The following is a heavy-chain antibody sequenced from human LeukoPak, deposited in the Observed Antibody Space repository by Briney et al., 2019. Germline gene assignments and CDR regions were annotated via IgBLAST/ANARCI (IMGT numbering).Heavy chain of an antibody. J-gene: IGHJ4*02. D-gene: IGHD5-18*01. V-gene: IGHV3-7*01. CDR2: IKEDGGEI. Sequence: GGSLRLSCAASGITFSRSWMSWVRQAPGKGLEWVAFIKEDGGEIFYVDSVKGRFTISRDNAENFLYLQMNSLRAEDTAMYYCAREGFTEDTPLALDYWGQGTLVTVSS. CDR3: AREGFTEDTPLALDY. CDR1: GITFSRSW.